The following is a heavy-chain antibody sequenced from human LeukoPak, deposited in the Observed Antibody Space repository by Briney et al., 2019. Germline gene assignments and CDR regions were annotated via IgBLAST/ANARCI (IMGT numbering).Heavy chain of an antibody. D-gene: IGHD3-16*01. J-gene: IGHJ4*02. CDR3: ARERGDYDGFDY. CDR1: DNSFNTYG. Sequence: ASVKVSCKASDNSFNTYGISWVRQAPGQGLEWMGWLSPYNGNTNYAQKFQGRVTMSTDSSASTAYMELSSLTSEDTAVYYCARERGDYDGFDYWGQGTLVTVSS. CDR2: LSPYNGNT. V-gene: IGHV1-18*04.